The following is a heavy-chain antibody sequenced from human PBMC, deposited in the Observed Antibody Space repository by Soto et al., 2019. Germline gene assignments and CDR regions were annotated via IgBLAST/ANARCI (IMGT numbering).Heavy chain of an antibody. J-gene: IGHJ4*02. CDR2: IRSKANSFAT. CDR3: ISLSFSSSWYY. V-gene: IGHV3-73*02. CDR1: GLTFTGSA. D-gene: IGHD6-13*01. Sequence: EVPLVESGGGLVQPGGSLKLSFAASGLTFTGSAMHWVRQASGKGLEWVGRIRSKANSFATAYAASVKDRFIISRDDSKNTAYLQMNSLKTEDTAMYYCISLSFSSSWYYWGQGTLVTVSS.